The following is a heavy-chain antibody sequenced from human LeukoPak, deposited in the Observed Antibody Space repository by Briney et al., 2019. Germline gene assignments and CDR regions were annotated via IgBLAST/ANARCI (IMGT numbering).Heavy chain of an antibody. D-gene: IGHD3-22*01. CDR2: INPNSGGT. J-gene: IGHJ4*02. CDR3: ARVSELQWLPGFDY. Sequence: GASVKVSCKASGYTFTGYYMHWVRQAPGQGLEWMGRINPNSGGTNYAQKFQGRVTMTRDTSISTAYMELSSLRSEDTAVYYCARVSELQWLPGFDYWGQGTLVTVSS. CDR1: GYTFTGYY. V-gene: IGHV1-2*06.